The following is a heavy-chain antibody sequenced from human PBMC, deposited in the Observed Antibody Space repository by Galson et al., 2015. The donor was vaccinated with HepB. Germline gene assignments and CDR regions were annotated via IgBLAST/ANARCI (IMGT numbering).Heavy chain of an antibody. J-gene: IGHJ4*02. Sequence: SLRLSCAASGFTFSSYSMNWVRQAPGKGLEWVSSISSSSSYIYYADSVKGRFTISRDNAKNSLYLQMNSLRAEDTAVYYCARLGSGRPTSYYFDYWGQGTLVTVSS. V-gene: IGHV3-21*01. CDR2: ISSSSSYI. CDR1: GFTFSSYS. CDR3: ARLGSGRPTSYYFDY. D-gene: IGHD6-19*01.